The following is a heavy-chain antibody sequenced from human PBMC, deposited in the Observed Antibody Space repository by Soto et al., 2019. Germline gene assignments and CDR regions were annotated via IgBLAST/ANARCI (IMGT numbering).Heavy chain of an antibody. D-gene: IGHD3-22*01. CDR3: ARQDNRDYSSSYAFDI. CDR1: GGSFNDYY. CDR2: INHSGKT. J-gene: IGHJ3*02. V-gene: IGHV4-34*01. Sequence: QLQLHQWGAGLLKPSETMSLTCDVYGGSFNDYYWTWIRPPPGKGLEWIGEINHSGKTNYNPSLNSRVTISVDTPKNQFFLKLNSVTAADTAVYFCARQDNRDYSSSYAFDIWGLGTLVTVSS.